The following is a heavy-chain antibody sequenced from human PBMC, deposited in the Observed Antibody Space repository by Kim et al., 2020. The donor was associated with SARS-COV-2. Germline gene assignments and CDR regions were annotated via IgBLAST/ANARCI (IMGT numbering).Heavy chain of an antibody. D-gene: IGHD3-22*01. V-gene: IGHV3-30*02. CDR3: AKDITTLGNYYGMDV. J-gene: IGHJ6*02. Sequence: DSVKGRFTISRDNSKNTLYLQMNSLRAEDTAVYYCAKDITTLGNYYGMDVWGQGTTVTVSS.